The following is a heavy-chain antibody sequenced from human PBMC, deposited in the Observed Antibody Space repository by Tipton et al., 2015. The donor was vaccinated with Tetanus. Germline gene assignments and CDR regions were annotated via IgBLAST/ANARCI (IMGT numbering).Heavy chain of an antibody. V-gene: IGHV4-39*01. CDR3: ARLGYDILTGYHYDY. Sequence: TLSLTCTVSGGSISSSSYYWGWIRQPPGKGLEWIGSIYYSGSTYHNPSLKSRVTISVDTSKNQFSLKLSSVTAADTAVYYCARLGYDILTGYHYDYWGQGTLVTVSS. D-gene: IGHD3-9*01. CDR2: IYYSGST. CDR1: GGSISSSSYY. J-gene: IGHJ4*02.